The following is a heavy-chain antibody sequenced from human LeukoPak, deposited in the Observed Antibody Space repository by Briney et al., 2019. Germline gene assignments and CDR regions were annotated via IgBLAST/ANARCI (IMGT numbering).Heavy chain of an antibody. J-gene: IGHJ4*02. D-gene: IGHD3-3*01. V-gene: IGHV4-30-2*01. CDR3: ATTPFWSGYYPSDY. CDR2: IYHSGST. Sequence: SETLSLTCTVSGGSISSGGYDWSWIRQPPGRGLEWLGYIYHSGSTYYNPSLKSRVTISVDRSKNQFSLKLSSVTAADTAVYYCATTPFWSGYYPSDYWGQGTLVTVSS. CDR1: GGSISSGGYD.